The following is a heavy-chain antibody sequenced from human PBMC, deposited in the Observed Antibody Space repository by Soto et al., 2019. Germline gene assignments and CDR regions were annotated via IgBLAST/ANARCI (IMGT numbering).Heavy chain of an antibody. J-gene: IGHJ4*02. CDR3: TTDSQFIGFHY. Sequence: PGGSLRLSCAASGFTFSNAWMSWVRQAPGKGLEWVGRIKSKTDGGTTDYAAPVKGRFTISRDDSKNTLCLQMNSLKTEDTAVYYCTTDSQFIGFHYWGQGTLVTVSS. CDR1: GFTFSNAW. V-gene: IGHV3-15*01. CDR2: IKSKTDGGTT. D-gene: IGHD3-10*01.